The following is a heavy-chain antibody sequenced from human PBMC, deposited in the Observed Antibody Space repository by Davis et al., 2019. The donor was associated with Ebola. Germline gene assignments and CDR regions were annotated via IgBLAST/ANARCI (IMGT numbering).Heavy chain of an antibody. CDR1: GLIFNNYW. V-gene: IGHV3-7*01. D-gene: IGHD1-14*01. CDR3: ARASGDYGMDV. CDR2: IKEDGGEK. J-gene: IGHJ6*04. Sequence: GESLKISCAASGLIFNNYWMSWIRQAPGKGPEWVAIIKEDGGEKYYVDSVKGRFTISRDNAKNMLYLQMSSLRAEDTAVYYCARASGDYGMDVWGKGTTVTVSS.